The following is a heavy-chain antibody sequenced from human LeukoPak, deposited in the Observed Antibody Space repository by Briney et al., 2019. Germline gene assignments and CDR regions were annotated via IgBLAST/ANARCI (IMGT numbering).Heavy chain of an antibody. Sequence: PSETLSLTCAVYGGSFSGYYWSWIRQPPGKGLEWIGEINHSGSTNYNPSLKSRVTISVDTSKNQFSLKLSSVTAADTAVYYCARGQGIQLWLRALDPWGQGTLVTVSS. J-gene: IGHJ5*02. CDR2: INHSGST. CDR3: ARGQGIQLWLRALDP. D-gene: IGHD5-18*01. V-gene: IGHV4-34*01. CDR1: GGSFSGYY.